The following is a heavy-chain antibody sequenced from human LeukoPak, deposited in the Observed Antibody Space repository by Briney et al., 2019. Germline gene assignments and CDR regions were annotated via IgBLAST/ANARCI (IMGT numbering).Heavy chain of an antibody. V-gene: IGHV3-66*01. CDR2: IYSGGST. Sequence: ETGGSLRLSCAASGFTVSSNYMSWVRQAPGKGLEWVSVIYSGGSTYYADSVKGRFTISRDNSKNTLYLQMNSLRAEDTAVYYCARGSYYPPKFDYWGQETLVTVPS. D-gene: IGHD1-26*01. J-gene: IGHJ4*02. CDR3: ARGSYYPPKFDY. CDR1: GFTVSSNY.